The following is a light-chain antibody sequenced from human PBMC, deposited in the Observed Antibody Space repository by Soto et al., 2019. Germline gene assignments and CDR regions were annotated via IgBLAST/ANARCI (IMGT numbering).Light chain of an antibody. J-gene: IGKJ1*01. CDR3: QQYNNWPRT. CDR2: AAS. V-gene: IGKV3-15*01. Sequence: EVVMTQSPATLSVSPGERATLSCRASQNVSSNLAWFQQKPGQAPRLLIYAASTRATGLPARFSGSASGSDFTLTISSLQSEDSGIYYCQQYNNWPRTFGQGTTVEI. CDR1: QNVSSN.